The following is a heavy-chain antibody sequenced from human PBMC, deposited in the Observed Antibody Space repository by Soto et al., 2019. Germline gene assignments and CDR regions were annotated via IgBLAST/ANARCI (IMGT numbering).Heavy chain of an antibody. D-gene: IGHD6-19*01. Sequence: GGSLRLSCAASGFTFSSYGMHWVRQAPGKGLEWVAVISYDGSNKYYADSVKGRFTISRDNSKNTLYLQMNSLRAEDTAVYYCAKVRRWQWLVREDAFDIWGQGTMVTVSS. J-gene: IGHJ3*02. V-gene: IGHV3-30*18. CDR1: GFTFSSYG. CDR2: ISYDGSNK. CDR3: AKVRRWQWLVREDAFDI.